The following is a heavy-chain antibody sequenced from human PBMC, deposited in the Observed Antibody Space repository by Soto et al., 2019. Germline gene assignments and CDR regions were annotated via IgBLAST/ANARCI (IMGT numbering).Heavy chain of an antibody. CDR2: INPSGGST. CDR3: ARAELLYDYVWGSSERAFDI. V-gene: IGHV1-46*01. J-gene: IGHJ3*02. Sequence: GASVKVSCQASGYTFTSYYMHWVRQAPGQGLEWMGIINPSGGSTSYAQKFQGRVTMTRDTSTSTVYMELSSLRSEDTAVYYCARAELLYDYVWGSSERAFDIWGQGAMVTVSS. D-gene: IGHD3-16*01. CDR1: GYTFTSYY.